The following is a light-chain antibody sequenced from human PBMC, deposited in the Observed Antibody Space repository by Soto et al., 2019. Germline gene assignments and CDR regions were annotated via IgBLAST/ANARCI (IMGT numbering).Light chain of an antibody. V-gene: IGLV2-14*01. CDR3: GSYTSSSTYV. CDR2: EVS. Sequence: QSVLTQPASVSGSPGQSITISCTGTSSDVGGYTYVSWYQHHPGKAPKLMIYEVSNRPSGVSNRFSGSKSGNTASLTISGLQAEDEADYYCGSYTSSSTYVFGTGTKVTVL. CDR1: SSDVGGYTY. J-gene: IGLJ1*01.